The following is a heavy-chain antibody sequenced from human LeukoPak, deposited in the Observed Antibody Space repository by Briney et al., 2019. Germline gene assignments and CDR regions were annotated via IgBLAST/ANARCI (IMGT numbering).Heavy chain of an antibody. Sequence: DSGPTLVNPTQTLALTCTFSGFSLSTSGLGVGWIRQPPGQALEWLALIYWNDDKRYSPSLKSRLTITKDTSKNQVVLTMTNMDPVDTATYYCAHRLVGKRAFDIWGQGPMLSVSS. V-gene: IGHV2-5*01. CDR1: GFSLSTSGLG. J-gene: IGHJ3*02. CDR2: IYWNDDK. CDR3: AHRLVGKRAFDI. D-gene: IGHD2-15*01.